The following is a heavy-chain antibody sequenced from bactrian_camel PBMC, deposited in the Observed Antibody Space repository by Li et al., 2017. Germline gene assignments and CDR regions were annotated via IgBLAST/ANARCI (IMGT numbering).Heavy chain of an antibody. V-gene: IGHV3S9*01. CDR2: VDSDDST. D-gene: IGHD2*01. J-gene: IGHJ4*01. CDR3: AARHCGSYEYNY. Sequence: HVQLVESGGGSVQAGGSLRLTCERSGYTGPDNCMAWFRQLPGKEREWVAYVDSDDSTKHADSVKGRFTISQDQTKDKKMLYLQMNSLKTEGTAVYYCAARHCGSYEYNYWGQGTQVTVS. CDR1: GYTGPDNC.